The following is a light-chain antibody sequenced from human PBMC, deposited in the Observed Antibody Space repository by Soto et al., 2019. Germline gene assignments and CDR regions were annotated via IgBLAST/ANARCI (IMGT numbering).Light chain of an antibody. CDR3: SSYTTSSTQV. J-gene: IGLJ2*01. V-gene: IGLV2-14*03. Sequence: QSVLTQPASVSGSPGQSIAISCTGTSSDVGAYNYVSWYQQHPGRAPKLIIFDVTNRPSGVSNRFSGSKSGDTASLTISGLQAEDEADYYCSSYTTSSTQVFGGGTKLTVL. CDR2: DVT. CDR1: SSDVGAYNY.